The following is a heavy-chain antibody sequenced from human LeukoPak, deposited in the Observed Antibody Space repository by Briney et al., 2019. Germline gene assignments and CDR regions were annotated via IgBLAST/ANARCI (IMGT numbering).Heavy chain of an antibody. CDR3: TRLVGAND. V-gene: IGHV3-72*01. J-gene: IGHJ4*02. CDR2: IRNKANSYTT. D-gene: IGHD1-26*01. CDR1: GFTFSDHA. Sequence: GSLRLSCAASGFTFSDHAMDWVRQAPGKGLEWVGRIRNKANSYTTEYAASVQGRFTVSRDDSMNSLYLQMNSMKTEDTAVYYCTRLVGANDWGQGTLVTVS.